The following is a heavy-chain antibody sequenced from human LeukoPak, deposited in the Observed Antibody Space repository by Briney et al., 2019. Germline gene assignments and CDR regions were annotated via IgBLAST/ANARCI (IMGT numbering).Heavy chain of an antibody. CDR2: FSPEHAET. CDR3: ATESYSNSWYYAFDL. J-gene: IGHJ3*01. V-gene: IGHV1-24*01. Sequence: GASVKVSCKVSGYTLTELPIHWVRQAPGKGPEWMGGFSPEHAETIYAQKFQDRVTMTEDPTTDTAYMEVGSLRSEDAAVYYCATESYSNSWYYAFDLWGQGTMVTVSS. D-gene: IGHD6-13*01. CDR1: GYTLTELP.